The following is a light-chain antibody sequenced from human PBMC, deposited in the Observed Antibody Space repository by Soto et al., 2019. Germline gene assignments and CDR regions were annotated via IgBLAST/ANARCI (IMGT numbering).Light chain of an antibody. J-gene: IGLJ1*01. CDR2: SNH. CDR1: ISNIGRNT. V-gene: IGLV1-44*01. Sequence: QSVLTQPPSASGTPGQRVTISCSGSISNIGRNTVNWYQHLPGTAPKLLIYSNHQRPSGVPDRFSGSKSGTSASLAISGLQSEDEADYYCASWDDSLSGLYVFGTGTKLTVL. CDR3: ASWDDSLSGLYV.